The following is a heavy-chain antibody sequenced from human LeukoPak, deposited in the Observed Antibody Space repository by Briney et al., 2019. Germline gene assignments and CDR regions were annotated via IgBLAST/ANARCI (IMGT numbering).Heavy chain of an antibody. V-gene: IGHV5-51*01. CDR3: ARSEGTTVVTRVPNYYFDY. J-gene: IGHJ4*02. CDR1: GYSFTNYW. Sequence: GESLKISCKGSGYSFTNYWIGWVRQMPGKGLEWMGIIYSSDSDTRYSPSFQGQVTISADKSISTAFLQWSSLKASDTAMYYCARSEGTTVVTRVPNYYFDYWGQGTLVTVSS. D-gene: IGHD4-23*01. CDR2: IYSSDSDT.